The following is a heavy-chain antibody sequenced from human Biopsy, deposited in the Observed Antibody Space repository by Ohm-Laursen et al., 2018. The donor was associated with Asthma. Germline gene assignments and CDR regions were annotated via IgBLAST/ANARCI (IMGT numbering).Heavy chain of an antibody. Sequence: SDTLSLTCTVSGGSIRSHDWTWIRLPPGRGREYIGDVSHTGNTNYNPSLKSRVTMSLDTSKSQFSLRLTSVTPADTAVYYCARLADCSGGACYSYGWFDPWGQGTRVTVSS. CDR3: ARLADCSGGACYSYGWFDP. J-gene: IGHJ5*02. CDR1: GGSIRSHD. CDR2: VSHTGNT. V-gene: IGHV4-59*07. D-gene: IGHD2-15*01.